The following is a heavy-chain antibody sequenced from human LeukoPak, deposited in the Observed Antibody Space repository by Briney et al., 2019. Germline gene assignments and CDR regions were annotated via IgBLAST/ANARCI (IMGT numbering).Heavy chain of an antibody. CDR2: IIPIFGTA. CDR3: ARDPYFWGSSGGTDDAFDI. J-gene: IGHJ3*02. CDR1: GGTFSSYA. D-gene: IGHD6-19*01. Sequence: GASVKVSCKASGGTFSSYAISWVRQAPGQGLEWMGRIIPIFGTANYAQKFQGRVTITTDESTSTAYMELSSLRSEDTAVYYCARDPYFWGSSGGTDDAFDIWGQGTMVTVSS. V-gene: IGHV1-69*05.